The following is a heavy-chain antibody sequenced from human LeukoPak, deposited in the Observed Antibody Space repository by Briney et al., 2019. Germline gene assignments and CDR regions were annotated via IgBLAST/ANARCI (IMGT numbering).Heavy chain of an antibody. D-gene: IGHD2-2*01. CDR1: GFSFNNYA. Sequence: PGGSLRLSCAASGFSFNNYAMSWVRQPLGKWLEWVSGISANSGYTNHAVSVKGRFTISRDNSKNTLYLQMHSLRAEDTAVYYCAKESLRVVPSATFDYWGQGTLVTVSS. J-gene: IGHJ4*02. CDR2: ISANSGYT. CDR3: AKESLRVVPSATFDY. V-gene: IGHV3-23*01.